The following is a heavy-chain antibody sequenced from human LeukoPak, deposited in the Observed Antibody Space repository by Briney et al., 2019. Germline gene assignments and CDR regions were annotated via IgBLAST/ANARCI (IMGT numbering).Heavy chain of an antibody. Sequence: GGSLRLSCAASEFTFSSCAIHWVRQAPGKGLEWVAVISHDGSHEYYADSVRGRFAISRDNSKTTLYLNSLRPEDTALYYCAREMISGSYYDYWGQGTLVTVSS. V-gene: IGHV3-30*09. J-gene: IGHJ4*02. CDR2: ISHDGSHE. CDR1: EFTFSSCA. D-gene: IGHD1-26*01. CDR3: AREMISGSYYDY.